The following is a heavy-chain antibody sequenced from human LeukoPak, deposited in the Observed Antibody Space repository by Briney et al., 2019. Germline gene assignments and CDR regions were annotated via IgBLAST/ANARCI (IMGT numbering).Heavy chain of an antibody. Sequence: SETLSLTCTVSGYSISSGYYWGWIRQSPGKGLEWIGSINHGGSTYYNPSLRSRVIVSVDTSKNHFSLKMSSVTAADTAVYYCARDLASCAGDCYSDGFDYWGQGALVTVSS. D-gene: IGHD2-21*02. CDR1: GYSISSGYY. CDR2: INHGGST. CDR3: ARDLASCAGDCYSDGFDY. J-gene: IGHJ4*02. V-gene: IGHV4-38-2*02.